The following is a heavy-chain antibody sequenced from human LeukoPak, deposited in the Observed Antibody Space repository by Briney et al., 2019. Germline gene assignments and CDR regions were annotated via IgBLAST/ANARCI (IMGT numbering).Heavy chain of an antibody. CDR2: IYYSGST. D-gene: IGHD3-22*01. Sequence: SETLSLTCTVSGGSISSSSYYWGWIRQPPGKGLEWIGSIYYSGSTYYNPSLKSRVTISVDTSKNQFSLKLSSVTAADTAVYYCARTTYYYDSSGLSRYYYGMDVWGQGTTVTVSS. J-gene: IGHJ6*02. CDR3: ARTTYYYDSSGLSRYYYGMDV. V-gene: IGHV4-39*07. CDR1: GGSISSSSYY.